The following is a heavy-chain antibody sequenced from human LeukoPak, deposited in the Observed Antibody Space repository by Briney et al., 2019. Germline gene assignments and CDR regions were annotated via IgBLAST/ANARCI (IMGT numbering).Heavy chain of an antibody. V-gene: IGHV3-66*01. D-gene: IGHD3-22*01. CDR3: ARPYYYDSGTFYSGF. CDR2: LYSSGNA. CDR1: GFIVSNNH. J-gene: IGHJ4*02. Sequence: GGSLRLSCAASGFIVSNNHISWVRQAPGKGRGGVSVLYSSGNAYYANSVRGRFSISRDNSKNTVFLQMNSLRVEDTAVYYCARPYYYDSGTFYSGFWGQGTLVTVSS.